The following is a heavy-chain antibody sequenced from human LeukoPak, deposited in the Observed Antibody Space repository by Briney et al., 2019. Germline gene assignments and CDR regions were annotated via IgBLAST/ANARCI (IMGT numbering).Heavy chain of an antibody. Sequence: ASVKVSRKASGYTFTSYGISWVRQAPGQGLEWMGWISAYNGNTNYAQKLQGRVTMTTDTSTSTAYMELRSLRSDDTAVYYCARNYYYGSGSYYFDYWGQGTLVTVSS. CDR3: ARNYYYGSGSYYFDY. D-gene: IGHD3-10*01. CDR1: GYTFTSYG. J-gene: IGHJ4*02. V-gene: IGHV1-18*01. CDR2: ISAYNGNT.